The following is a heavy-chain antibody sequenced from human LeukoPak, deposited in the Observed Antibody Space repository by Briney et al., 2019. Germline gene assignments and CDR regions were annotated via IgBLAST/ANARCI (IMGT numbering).Heavy chain of an antibody. Sequence: SETLSLTCTVSGGSISSGDYYWSWIRQPPGKGLEWIGYIYYSGSTYYNPSLKSRVTMSVDTSKNQFSLKLSSVTAADTAVYYCARGTYGDYADYWGQGTPVTVSS. J-gene: IGHJ4*02. CDR2: IYYSGST. V-gene: IGHV4-30-4*08. CDR1: GGSISSGDYY. CDR3: ARGTYGDYADY. D-gene: IGHD4-17*01.